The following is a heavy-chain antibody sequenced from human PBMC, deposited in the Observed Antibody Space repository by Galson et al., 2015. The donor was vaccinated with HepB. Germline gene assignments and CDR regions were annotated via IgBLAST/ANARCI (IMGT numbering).Heavy chain of an antibody. D-gene: IGHD1/OR15-1a*01. V-gene: IGHV3-23*01. CDR2: ISGSGGST. CDR1: QFTFSTYA. J-gene: IGHJ4*02. CDR3: AKTSPLGQHLLPFDY. Sequence: SLRLSCAASQFTFSTYAMNWVRQAPGKGLEWVSSISGSGGSTYYADSVKGRFTISRDNSKNTLYLQMNSLRAEDTAVYYCAKTSPLGQHLLPFDYWGQGTLVTVSS.